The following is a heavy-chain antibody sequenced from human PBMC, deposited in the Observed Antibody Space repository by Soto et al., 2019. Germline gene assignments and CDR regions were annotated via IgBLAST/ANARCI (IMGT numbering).Heavy chain of an antibody. CDR2: IIPILGIA. D-gene: IGHD3-3*01. CDR3: AGGNFWSGYTSDYYYYMDV. CDR1: GGTFSSYT. V-gene: IGHV1-69*02. J-gene: IGHJ6*03. Sequence: QVQLVQSGAEVKKPGSSVKVSCKASGGTFSSYTISWVRQAPGQGLEWMGRIIPILGIANYAQKFQGRVKITADKSTSTAYMELSSLRSEDTAVYYCAGGNFWSGYTSDYYYYMDVWGKGTTVTVSS.